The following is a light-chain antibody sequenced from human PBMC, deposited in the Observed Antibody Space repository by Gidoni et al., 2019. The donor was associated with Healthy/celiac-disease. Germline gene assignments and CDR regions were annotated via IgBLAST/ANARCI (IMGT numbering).Light chain of an antibody. CDR1: QSISSY. CDR3: QQSYSTPRLT. CDR2: SAS. V-gene: IGKV1-39*01. J-gene: IGKJ4*01. Sequence: DIQMTESPSSLSGSVGDRVTITCRARQSISSYLNWYPQKPGQAPKLLIYSASSLQSGVPSRFSRSGSATDFTLTISRLQPEDFATYYCQQSYSTPRLTFXGXTQVEIK.